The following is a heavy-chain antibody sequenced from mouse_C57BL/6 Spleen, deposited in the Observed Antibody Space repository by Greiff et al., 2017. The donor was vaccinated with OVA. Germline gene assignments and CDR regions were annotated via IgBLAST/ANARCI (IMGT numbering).Heavy chain of an antibody. Sequence: EVMLVESGGGLVKPGGSLKLSCAASGFTFSDYGMHWVRQAPEKGLEWVAYISSGSSTIYYADTVKGRFTITRDNAKNTLFLQMTSLRSEDTAMYYCARSYGSSYEDDAMDYWGQGTSVTVSS. CDR3: ARSYGSSYEDDAMDY. D-gene: IGHD1-1*01. CDR1: GFTFSDYG. CDR2: ISSGSSTI. J-gene: IGHJ4*01. V-gene: IGHV5-17*01.